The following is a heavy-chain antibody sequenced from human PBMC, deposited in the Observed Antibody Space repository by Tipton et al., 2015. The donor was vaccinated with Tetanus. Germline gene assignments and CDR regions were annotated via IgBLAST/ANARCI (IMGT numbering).Heavy chain of an antibody. Sequence: SLRLSCAASGFTSESHYMHWVRQTPGKGLVRISRINPDGRRTNYADSVKGRFTISRDHAKNTVYLQRKSLRTEDTAVYFCARRSLTNFGLDGWGQGTPVTVS. J-gene: IGHJ6*02. D-gene: IGHD1-1*01. CDR1: GFTSESHY. V-gene: IGHV3-74*01. CDR2: INPDGRRT. CDR3: ARRSLTNFGLDG.